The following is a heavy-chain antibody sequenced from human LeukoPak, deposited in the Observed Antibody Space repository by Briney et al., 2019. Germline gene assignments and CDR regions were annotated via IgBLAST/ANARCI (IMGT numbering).Heavy chain of an antibody. CDR2: IIPIFGTA. CDR1: GGTFSSYA. D-gene: IGHD3-10*01. Sequence: SVKVSCKASGGTFSSYAISWVRQAPGQGLEWMGGIIPIFGTANYAQKFQGRVTITADESTSTTYMELSSLRSEDTAVYYCASSLYYYGSGSLDYWGQGTLVTVSS. CDR3: ASSLYYYGSGSLDY. J-gene: IGHJ4*02. V-gene: IGHV1-69*13.